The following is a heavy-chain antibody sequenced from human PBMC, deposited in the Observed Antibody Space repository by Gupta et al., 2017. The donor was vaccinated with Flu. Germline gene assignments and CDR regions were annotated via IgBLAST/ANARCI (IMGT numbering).Heavy chain of an antibody. V-gene: IGHV1-69-2*01. Sequence: WMGLVDPEDGETIYAEKFQGRVTITADTSTDTAYMELSSLRSEDTAVYYCATERYCSGGSCYRTSYYYGMDVWGQGTTVTVSS. D-gene: IGHD2-15*01. CDR2: VDPEDGET. J-gene: IGHJ6*02. CDR3: ATERYCSGGSCYRTSYYYGMDV.